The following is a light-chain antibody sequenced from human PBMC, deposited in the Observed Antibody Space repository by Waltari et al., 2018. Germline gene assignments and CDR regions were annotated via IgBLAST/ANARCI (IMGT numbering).Light chain of an antibody. CDR1: TGISSW. CDR3: QQANTNTFPPT. J-gene: IGKJ1*01. CDR2: AAS. Sequence: DSQMTQSPSSLSASVGDRVTIPCRASTGISSWLAWYQQKPGKAPKLLIYAASSLQSGVPSRFSGSGSGTHFTLTISSLQPEDFATYYCQQANTNTFPPTFGQGTKVEIK. V-gene: IGKV1-12*02.